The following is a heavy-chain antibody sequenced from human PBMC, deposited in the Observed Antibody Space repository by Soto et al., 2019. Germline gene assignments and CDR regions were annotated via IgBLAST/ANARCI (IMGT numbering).Heavy chain of an antibody. CDR3: VRKVATFNFDH. V-gene: IGHV1-2*02. J-gene: IGHJ4*02. D-gene: IGHD5-12*01. CDR2: INPDSGGT. Sequence: ASVKGSCKASGYMFTCYYMHWVRQAPGQGLEWMGWINPDSGGTNYDQKFRGRVTMTRDTSISTAYVELSSLRSDDTAVYYCVRKVATFNFDHWGQGTLVTV. CDR1: GYMFTCYY.